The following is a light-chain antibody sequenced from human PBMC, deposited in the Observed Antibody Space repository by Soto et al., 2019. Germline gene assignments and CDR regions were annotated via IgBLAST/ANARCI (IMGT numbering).Light chain of an antibody. CDR3: QTWGTARV. J-gene: IGLJ3*02. Sequence: QPVLTQSPSASASLGASVKLTCTLSSGHSSYAIAWHQQQPEKGPRYLMKLNSDGSHNKGDGIPDRFSGSSSGAERYLTLSSLQSEDEADYYCQTWGTARVFGGGTKLTVL. V-gene: IGLV4-69*01. CDR2: LNSDGSH. CDR1: SGHSSYA.